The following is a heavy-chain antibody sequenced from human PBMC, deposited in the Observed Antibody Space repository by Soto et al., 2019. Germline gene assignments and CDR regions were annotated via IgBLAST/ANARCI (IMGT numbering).Heavy chain of an antibody. J-gene: IGHJ6*02. CDR2: IYYSGST. D-gene: IGHD4-4*01. CDR1: GGSISSGDYY. CDR3: ARDIPPSNYEYYYGMDV. V-gene: IGHV4-30-4*01. Sequence: QVQLQESGPGLVKPSQTLSLTCTVSGGSISSGDYYWRWIRQPPGKGLEWIGYIYYSGSTYYNPSLKSRVTISVDTSKNQFSLKLSSVTAADTAVYYCARDIPPSNYEYYYGMDVWGQGTTVTVSS.